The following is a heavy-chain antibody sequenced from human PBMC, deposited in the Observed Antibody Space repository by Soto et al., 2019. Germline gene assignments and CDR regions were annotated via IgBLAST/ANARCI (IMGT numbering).Heavy chain of an antibody. CDR1: GGSISDGAYY. V-gene: IGHV4-30-4*01. CDR2: IYNSGNT. J-gene: IGHJ4*02. CDR3: ASGLSGDKVDQ. D-gene: IGHD2-21*01. Sequence: QVQLQESGPGLVKPSQTLSLTCTVSGGSISDGAYYWSWIRQPPGKGLEWIGHIYNSGNTYNNPSLRSRLTISLDTSTSQFSLNLNSVTAADTAVYYCASGLSGDKVDQWGQGTLVTVSS.